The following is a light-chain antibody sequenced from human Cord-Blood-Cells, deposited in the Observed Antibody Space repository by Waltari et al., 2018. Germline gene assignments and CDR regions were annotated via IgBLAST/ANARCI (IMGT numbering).Light chain of an antibody. CDR3: QQSYSRT. Sequence: DIQMTQSPSSLSASVGDRVTITCRASQSISSYLNWYQQKPGKAPKLLIYAASSLQSGVPPRFSDSGSGTDFTLTISSLQPEDFATYYCQQSYSRTFGQGTKLEIK. CDR1: QSISSY. J-gene: IGKJ2*01. CDR2: AAS. V-gene: IGKV1-39*01.